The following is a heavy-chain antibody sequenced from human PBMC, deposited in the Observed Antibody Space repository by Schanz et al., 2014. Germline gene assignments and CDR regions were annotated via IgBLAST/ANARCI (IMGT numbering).Heavy chain of an antibody. V-gene: IGHV1-69*08. CDR3: ARGYGDSPTDF. J-gene: IGHJ4*02. Sequence: QVQLVQSGAEVKKPGSSVKVSCKASGGTFSTYTISWVRQAPGQGLEWMGIINPIGGSTTYAQKFRGAVTLTTDTSTDTAYLELTSLRSEDTAVYYCARGYGDSPTDFWGQGTLVTVSS. CDR1: GGTFSTYT. D-gene: IGHD4-17*01. CDR2: INPIGGST.